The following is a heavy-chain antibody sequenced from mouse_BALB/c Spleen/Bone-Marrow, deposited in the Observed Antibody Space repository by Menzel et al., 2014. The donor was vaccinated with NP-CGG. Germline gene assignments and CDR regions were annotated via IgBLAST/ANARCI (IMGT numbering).Heavy chain of an antibody. D-gene: IGHD2-1*01. Sequence: EVKLMESGGGLVKPGGSLKLSCAASGFTFSDYYMYWVRQTPEKRLEWVATISDGGSYTYYPDSVKGRFTISRGNAKNNLYLQMSSLKSEDTAMYYCARGGGNYEGAWFAYWGQGTLVTVSA. CDR3: ARGGGNYEGAWFAY. J-gene: IGHJ3*01. CDR2: ISDGGSYT. V-gene: IGHV5-4*02. CDR1: GFTFSDYY.